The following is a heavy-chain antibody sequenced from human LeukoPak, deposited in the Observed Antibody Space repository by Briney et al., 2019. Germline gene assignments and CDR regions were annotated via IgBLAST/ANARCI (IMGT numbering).Heavy chain of an antibody. Sequence: GGSLRLSCVASGFTFGSYWMHWVRQAPGKGPTWVSRISGDGGTYYADSVKGRFTISRDNAKNTLYLQMNSLRAEDTAVYYCARDLVSGSGSYGHWGQGTLVTVSS. CDR1: GFTFGSYW. D-gene: IGHD3-10*01. V-gene: IGHV3-74*01. CDR2: ISGDGGT. J-gene: IGHJ4*02. CDR3: ARDLVSGSGSYGH.